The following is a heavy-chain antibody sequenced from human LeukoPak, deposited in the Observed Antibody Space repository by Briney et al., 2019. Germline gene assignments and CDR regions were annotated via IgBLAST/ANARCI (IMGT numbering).Heavy chain of an antibody. D-gene: IGHD3-10*01. Sequence: SETLSLTCTVSGGSISSYYWSWIRQPPGKGLEWIGYIYYSGSTNYNPSLKSRVTISVDTSKNQFSLKLSSVTAADTAVYYCARAKEIVDYYGSGSFYYFDYWGQGTLVTVSS. CDR3: ARAKEIVDYYGSGSFYYFDY. CDR1: GGSISSYY. V-gene: IGHV4-59*01. J-gene: IGHJ4*02. CDR2: IYYSGST.